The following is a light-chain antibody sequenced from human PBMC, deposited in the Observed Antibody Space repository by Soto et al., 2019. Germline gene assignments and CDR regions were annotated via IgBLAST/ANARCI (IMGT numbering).Light chain of an antibody. J-gene: IGKJ1*01. V-gene: IGKV4-1*01. CDR3: QQYYSTPWT. Sequence: DIVMTQSPDSLAVSLGERATINCTSSQSIFYSSNNKDYLTWYQQKPVQPPKLLIYWASTRESGVPDRFSGSGSGTDFTLTISSLQAEDVAVYYCQQYYSTPWTFGLGTKVEIK. CDR2: WAS. CDR1: QSIFYSSNNKDY.